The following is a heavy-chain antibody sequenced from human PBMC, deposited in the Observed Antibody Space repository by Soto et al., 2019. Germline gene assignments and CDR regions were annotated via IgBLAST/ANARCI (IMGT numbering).Heavy chain of an antibody. CDR2: IRSKANSYAT. Sequence: GGSLRLSCAASGFTFSGSAMHWVRQASGKGLEWVGRIRSKANSYATAYAASVKGRFTISRDDSKNTAYLQMNSLKTEDTAVYYCTTLPEFSYSSGWYTDYWGQGTLVTVSS. D-gene: IGHD6-19*01. CDR3: TTLPEFSYSSGWYTDY. V-gene: IGHV3-73*01. J-gene: IGHJ4*02. CDR1: GFTFSGSA.